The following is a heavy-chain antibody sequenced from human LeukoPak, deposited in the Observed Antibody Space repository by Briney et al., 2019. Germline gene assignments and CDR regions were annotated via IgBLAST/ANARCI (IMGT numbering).Heavy chain of an antibody. D-gene: IGHD3-22*01. CDR1: GFTFSSYG. V-gene: IGHV3-30*18. CDR2: TSYNGNIK. CDR3: AKGDNYYDSSGYYYVRALFDY. J-gene: IGHJ4*02. Sequence: PGGSLSLSCAASGFTFSSYGMHWVRQAPGKGLEWVAGTSYNGNIKYYADYVKGRFSISRDNSKNTLYLQMDSLRAEDTAVYYCAKGDNYYDSSGYYYVRALFDYSGQGTLVTVSS.